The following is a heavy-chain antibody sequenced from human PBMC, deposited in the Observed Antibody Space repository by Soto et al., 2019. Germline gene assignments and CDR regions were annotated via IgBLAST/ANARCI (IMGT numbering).Heavy chain of an antibody. D-gene: IGHD2-15*01. J-gene: IGHJ6*02. Sequence: SVKVSCKASGGTFSCYAMSWVRQAPGQGLEWMGGIIPIFGTANYAQKFQGRVTITADESTSTAYMELSSLRSEDTAVYYCARDKARICSGGSCYSLPYYYGMDVWGQGTTVTVSS. CDR2: IIPIFGTA. CDR1: GGTFSCYA. CDR3: ARDKARICSGGSCYSLPYYYGMDV. V-gene: IGHV1-69*13.